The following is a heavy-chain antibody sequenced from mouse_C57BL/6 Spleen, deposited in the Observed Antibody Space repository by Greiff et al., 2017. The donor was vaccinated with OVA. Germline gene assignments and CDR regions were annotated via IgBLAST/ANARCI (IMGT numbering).Heavy chain of an antibody. CDR1: GYTFTSYW. D-gene: IGHD3-1*01. V-gene: IGHV1-61*01. J-gene: IGHJ4*01. Sequence: QVHVKQPGAELVRPGSSVKLSCKASGYTFTSYWMDWVKQRPGQGLEWIGNIYPSDSETHYNQKFKDKATLTVDKSSSTAYMQLSSLTSEDSAVYYCARGALDAMDYWGQGTSVTVSS. CDR3: ARGALDAMDY. CDR2: IYPSDSET.